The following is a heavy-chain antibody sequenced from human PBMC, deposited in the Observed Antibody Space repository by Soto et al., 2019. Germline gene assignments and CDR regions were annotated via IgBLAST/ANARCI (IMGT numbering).Heavy chain of an antibody. D-gene: IGHD3-9*01. J-gene: IGHJ5*02. CDR2: IYYSGST. V-gene: IGHV4-31*03. CDR3: ARDFEPSPGFDP. CDR1: GYYIRSGSGG. Sequence: PSDTQSLTGTVSGYYIRSGSGGLRWIRQHPGKGLEWIGYIYYSGSTYYNPSLKSRVTISVDTSKNQFSLKLSSVTAADTAVYYCARDFEPSPGFDPWGQGTLVTVSS.